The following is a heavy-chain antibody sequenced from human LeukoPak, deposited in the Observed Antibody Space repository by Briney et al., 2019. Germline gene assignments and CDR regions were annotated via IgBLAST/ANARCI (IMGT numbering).Heavy chain of an antibody. V-gene: IGHV1-46*01. CDR3: ARESVVVAATSRLSYYYHYMDV. CDR2: INPSVDST. Sequence: GASVKVSCKPSGDTFTIYYMHCVRHTPGQRVECMGVINPSVDSTTYAQNFQGRSTMTKNRPTTTVDMALSSLRSEDKAGYYCARESVVVAATSRLSYYYHYMDVWGKGTTVTVSS. J-gene: IGHJ6*03. D-gene: IGHD2-15*01. CDR1: GDTFTIYY.